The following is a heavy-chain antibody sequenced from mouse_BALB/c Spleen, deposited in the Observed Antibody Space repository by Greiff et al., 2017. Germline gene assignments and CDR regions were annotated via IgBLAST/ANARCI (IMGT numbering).Heavy chain of an antibody. V-gene: IGHV1-87*01. CDR3: ASGRGLGHYAMDY. CDR1: GYTFTSYW. D-gene: IGHD3-2*02. Sequence: VQLQQSGAELARPGASVKLSCKASGYTFTSYWMQWVKQRPGQGLEWIGAIYPGDGDTRYTQKFKGKATLTADKSSSTAYMQLSSLASEDSAVYYCASGRGLGHYAMDYWGQGTSVTVSS. CDR2: IYPGDGDT. J-gene: IGHJ4*01.